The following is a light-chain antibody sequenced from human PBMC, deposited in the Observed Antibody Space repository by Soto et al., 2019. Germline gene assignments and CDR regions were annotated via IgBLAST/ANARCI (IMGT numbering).Light chain of an antibody. Sequence: EIVLTQSPATLSLSPGERATLSCRASQSVNNYLAWYQQKPGQTPRLLIYDASKRATGTPARFTGRGSGTDFTLTIGSLEPEDFAVYYCHQRFSWPLPFGGGTKVDIK. CDR2: DAS. J-gene: IGKJ4*01. CDR3: HQRFSWPLP. CDR1: QSVNNY. V-gene: IGKV3-11*01.